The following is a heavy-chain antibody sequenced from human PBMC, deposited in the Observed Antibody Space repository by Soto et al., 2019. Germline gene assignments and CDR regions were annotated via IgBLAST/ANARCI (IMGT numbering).Heavy chain of an antibody. V-gene: IGHV3-48*02. Sequence: GGSLRLSCAASGVTFSSYAMSWVRQAPGKGLEWVSYISSSSSTIYYADSVKGRFTISRDNAKNSLYLQMNSLRDEDTAVYYCARVPDYYDSSGFYPYLDYWGQGTLVTVSS. CDR1: GVTFSSYA. J-gene: IGHJ4*02. D-gene: IGHD3-22*01. CDR2: ISSSSSTI. CDR3: ARVPDYYDSSGFYPYLDY.